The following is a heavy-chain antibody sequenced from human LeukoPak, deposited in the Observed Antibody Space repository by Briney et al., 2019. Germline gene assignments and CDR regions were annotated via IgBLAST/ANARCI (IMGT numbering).Heavy chain of an antibody. V-gene: IGHV3-7*03. CDR3: ARVPGDQGYYDS. D-gene: IGHD2-21*01. CDR2: IKQDGSEK. J-gene: IGHJ4*02. CDR1: GFTFSSHW. Sequence: GGSLRLSCAASGFTFSSHWMSWVRQAPGKGLEWVATIKQDGSEKYYVDSVKGRFTISRDNAKNSLYLQMNSLRAEDTAVYYCARVPGDQGYYDSWGQGTLVTVSS.